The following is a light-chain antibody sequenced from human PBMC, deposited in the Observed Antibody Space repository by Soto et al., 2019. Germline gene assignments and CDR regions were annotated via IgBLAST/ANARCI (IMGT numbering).Light chain of an antibody. J-gene: IGKJ3*01. Sequence: DIQMTQSPSSLASSVGDRVTSTCQAGPHINNYLNWFQRKQGKPPKLLIYDASKMQTGVPSRFSGSGSGPHCPFSISSLQPEDIATYYCQQYDALPFTFGPGPKVRI. CDR1: PHINNY. CDR2: DAS. CDR3: QQYDALPFT. V-gene: IGKV1-33*01.